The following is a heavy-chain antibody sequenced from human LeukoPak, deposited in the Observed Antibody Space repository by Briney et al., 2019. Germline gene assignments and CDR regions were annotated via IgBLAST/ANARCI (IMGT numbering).Heavy chain of an antibody. V-gene: IGHV1-8*02. CDR1: GYTFTSYA. CDR3: ARGYYYYYYMDV. J-gene: IGHJ6*03. Sequence: GASVKVSCKASGYTFTSYAMNWVRQAARQGLEWMGWMRPGNGNTGYAESFQGRITLTRDTSTNTAFMELSSLTSEDTAVYYYARGYYYYYYMDVWGKGTTVTVSS. CDR2: MRPGNGNT.